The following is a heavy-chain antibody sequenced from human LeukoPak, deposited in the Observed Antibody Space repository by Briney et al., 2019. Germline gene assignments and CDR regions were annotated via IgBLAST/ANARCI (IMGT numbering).Heavy chain of an antibody. V-gene: IGHV3-33*01. CDR2: LWYDGTNK. J-gene: IGHJ4*02. CDR1: GFSFSSYG. Sequence: GGSLRLSCAASGFSFSSYGMHWVRQAPGMGLEWVASLWYDGTNKYYADSVKGRFTISRDNSKNTLYLQMNSLRAEDTAVYYCARARNNYDSSGYSALDYWGQGTLVTVSS. CDR3: ARARNNYDSSGYSALDY. D-gene: IGHD3-22*01.